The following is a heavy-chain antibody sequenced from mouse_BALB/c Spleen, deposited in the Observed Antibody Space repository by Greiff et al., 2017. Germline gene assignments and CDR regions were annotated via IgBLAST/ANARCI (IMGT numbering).Heavy chain of an antibody. J-gene: IGHJ3*01. V-gene: IGHV5-17*02. D-gene: IGHD2-14*01. CDR2: ISSGSSTI. Sequence: EVHLVESGGGLVQPGGSRKLSCAASGFTFSSFGMHWVRQAPEKGLEWVAYISSGSSTIYYADTVKGRVTISRDNPKNTLFLQMTSLRSEDTAMYYGTGSRYGGACFAYWGQGTTVTVSA. CDR3: TGSRYGGACFAY. CDR1: GFTFSSFG.